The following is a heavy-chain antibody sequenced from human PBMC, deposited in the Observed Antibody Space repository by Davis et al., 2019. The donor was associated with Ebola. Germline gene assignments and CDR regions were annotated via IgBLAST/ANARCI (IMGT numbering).Heavy chain of an antibody. CDR1: GYSFISHA. D-gene: IGHD2-21*02. Sequence: AASVKVSCKASGYSFISHAVNWVRQAPGQGLEWMGWINTNTGNPTYAQGFTGRFVFSLDTSVSTAYLQISSLKAEDTAVYYCARKGDSLEGPYDYWGQGTLVTVSS. J-gene: IGHJ4*02. CDR2: INTNTGNP. CDR3: ARKGDSLEGPYDY. V-gene: IGHV7-4-1*02.